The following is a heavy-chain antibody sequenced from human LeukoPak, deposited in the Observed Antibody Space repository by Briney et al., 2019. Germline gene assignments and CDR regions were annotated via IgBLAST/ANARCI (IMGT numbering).Heavy chain of an antibody. CDR1: GGTFSSYA. J-gene: IGHJ6*03. CDR3: ARTRNEQQLVPPPSNYYYMGV. V-gene: IGHV1-69*05. D-gene: IGHD6-13*01. CDR2: IIPIFGTA. Sequence: SVKVSCKASGGTFSSYAISWVRQAPGQGLEWMGGIIPIFGTANYAQKFQGRVTITTDESTSTAYMELSSLRSEDTAVYYCARTRNEQQLVPPPSNYYYMGVWGKGTTVTVSS.